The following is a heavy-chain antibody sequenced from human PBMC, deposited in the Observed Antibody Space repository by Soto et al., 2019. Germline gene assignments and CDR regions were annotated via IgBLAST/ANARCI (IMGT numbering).Heavy chain of an antibody. CDR2: IWYDGSNK. V-gene: IGHV3-33*01. Sequence: GGSLRLSCAASGFTFSSYGMHWVRQAPGKGLEWEAVIWYDGSNKYYADSEKGRFTISRDNSKNTLYLQMNSLRAEDTFVYYCARGPGSTSGTYYMDVWGKGTTVTVSS. CDR3: ARGPGSTSGTYYMDV. D-gene: IGHD5-12*01. CDR1: GFTFSSYG. J-gene: IGHJ6*03.